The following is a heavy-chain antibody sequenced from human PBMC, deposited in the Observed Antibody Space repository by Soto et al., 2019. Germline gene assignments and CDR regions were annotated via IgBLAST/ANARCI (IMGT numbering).Heavy chain of an antibody. CDR2: INPSGGST. CDR3: AHILPTVTTFGYDAFEI. Sequence: ASVKVSCKASGYTFTSYYMHWVRQAPGQGLEWMGIINPSGGSTSYAQKFQGRVTMTRDTSTSTVYMELSSLRSEDTAVYYCAHILPTVTTFGYDAFEIWGQGTMVTVSS. V-gene: IGHV1-46*03. J-gene: IGHJ3*02. CDR1: GYTFTSYY. D-gene: IGHD4-17*01.